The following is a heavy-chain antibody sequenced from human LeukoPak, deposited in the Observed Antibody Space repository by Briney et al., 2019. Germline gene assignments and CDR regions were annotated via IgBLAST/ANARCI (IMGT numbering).Heavy chain of an antibody. CDR1: GGSISSSSYY. Sequence: SETLSLTCTVSGGSISSSSYYWGWIRQPPGKGLEWIGSIYYSGSTYYNPSLESRVTISVDTSKNQFSLKLSSVTAADTAVYYCARQGIVVVVATPETYFDYWGQGTLVTVSS. J-gene: IGHJ4*02. V-gene: IGHV4-39*01. CDR2: IYYSGST. CDR3: ARQGIVVVVATPETYFDY. D-gene: IGHD2-15*01.